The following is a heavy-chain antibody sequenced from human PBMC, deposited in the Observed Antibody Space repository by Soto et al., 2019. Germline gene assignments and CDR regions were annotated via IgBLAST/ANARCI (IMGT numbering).Heavy chain of an antibody. CDR3: AKGLHTSSTSPFDY. CDR1: GFTFTMSA. Sequence: AGSMRLAWAASGFTFTMSAVGCARPEAGKGLEWVSAISGRGGSPYYADSVKGRFTISRDNSKNTLYLQMNSLRAEDTAVYYCAKGLHTSSTSPFDYWGQGTQVTLPS. D-gene: IGHD6-6*01. V-gene: IGHV3-23*01. CDR2: ISGRGGSP. J-gene: IGHJ4*02.